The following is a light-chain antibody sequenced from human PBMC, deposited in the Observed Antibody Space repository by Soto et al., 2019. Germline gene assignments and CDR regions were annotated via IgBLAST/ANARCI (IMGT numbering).Light chain of an antibody. V-gene: IGKV1-33*01. CDR2: DAS. CDR1: QAISNY. J-gene: IGKJ4*01. Sequence: DIQMTQSPSSLSASVGDRVTITCQASQAISNYLNWYQQKPGKAPKLLIYDASNVETGVPSRFSGSGCGTDFTFTISSLQPEDNATYYCQQYDNLPLTFGGGTKVEIK. CDR3: QQYDNLPLT.